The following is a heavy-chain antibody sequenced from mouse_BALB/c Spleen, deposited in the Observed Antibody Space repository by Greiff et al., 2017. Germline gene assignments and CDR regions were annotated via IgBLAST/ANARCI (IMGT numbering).Heavy chain of an antibody. J-gene: IGHJ3*01. CDR3: ALTGTEVWFAY. CDR1: GYTFTDYA. V-gene: IGHV1-67*01. Sequence: VKLMESGPELVRPGESVKISCKGSGYTFTDYAMHWVKQSHAKSLEWIGVISIYYDNTNYNQKFKGKATMTVDKSSSTAYMELARLTSEDSAIYYCALTGTEVWFAYWGQGTLVTVSA. CDR2: ISIYYDNT. D-gene: IGHD4-1*01.